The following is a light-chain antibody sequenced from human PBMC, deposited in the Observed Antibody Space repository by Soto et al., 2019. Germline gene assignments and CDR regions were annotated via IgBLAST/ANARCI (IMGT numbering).Light chain of an antibody. CDR1: QSVDIY. CDR2: DAS. CDR3: QQRKYWPPLT. J-gene: IGKJ4*01. V-gene: IGKV3-11*01. Sequence: ETVLTQSPATLSLSPGERATLSCRTSQSVDIYLAWYQQKPGQRPRLLIYDASNRATGIPARFSGSGSGTDFTLTISSLEPEDFAVYYCQQRKYWPPLTFGGGTKVEI.